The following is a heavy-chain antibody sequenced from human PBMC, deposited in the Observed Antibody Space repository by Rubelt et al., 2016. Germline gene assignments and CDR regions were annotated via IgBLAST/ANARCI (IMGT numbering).Heavy chain of an antibody. CDR1: GFTFSSYW. D-gene: IGHD3-22*01. CDR2: IKPDGSEK. CDR3: ARDSSGYYYGVSKFDY. V-gene: IGHV3-7*05. Sequence: EVQLVESGGGLVQPGGSLRLSCAASGFTFSSYWMSWVRQAPGKGPEWVANIKPDGSEKNYVDSVKGRFNISRDNSKNTMYFQMNSLRGEDTAVYYCARDSSGYYYGVSKFDYWGQGTLVTVSS. J-gene: IGHJ4*02.